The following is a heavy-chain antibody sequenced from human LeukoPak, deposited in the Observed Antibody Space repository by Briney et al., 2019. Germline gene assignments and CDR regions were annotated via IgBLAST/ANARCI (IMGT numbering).Heavy chain of an antibody. Sequence: ASVKVSCKASGYAFSNYGISWVRRAPGQGLEWLGWISTFNGNTNYAQKFQDRVTMTTDTSTNTAYLELRSLRSDDTAVYYCARRHLIGNGYFDHWGQGTLITVSS. CDR3: ARRHLIGNGYFDH. CDR2: ISTFNGNT. J-gene: IGHJ4*02. D-gene: IGHD3-16*01. CDR1: GYAFSNYG. V-gene: IGHV1-18*01.